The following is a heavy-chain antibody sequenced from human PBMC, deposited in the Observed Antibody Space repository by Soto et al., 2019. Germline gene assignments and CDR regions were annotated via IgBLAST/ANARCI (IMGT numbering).Heavy chain of an antibody. D-gene: IGHD3-9*01. J-gene: IGHJ4*02. CDR3: ARGLGLGDC. V-gene: IGHV1-46*01. CDR1: GYTCSSYY. CDR2: INPNVGST. Sequence: QVQLVQSGAEVKKPGASVKVSCKASGYTCSSYYIHWVRQATGQGLEWIGIINPNVGSTNYAPNFKGRLTVTRDTSTATVYMDLSALTSDDTARYYCARGLGLGDCWGQGTLVTVSS.